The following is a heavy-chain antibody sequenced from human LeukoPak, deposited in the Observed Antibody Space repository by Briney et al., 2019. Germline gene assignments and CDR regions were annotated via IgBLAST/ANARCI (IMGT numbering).Heavy chain of an antibody. V-gene: IGHV1-69*13. D-gene: IGHD6-13*01. CDR3: ARGLYSSTYGWFDP. CDR2: IIPIFGTA. CDR1: GGTFSSYA. Sequence: SVKVSCKASGGTFSSYAISWVRQAPGQGLEWMGGIIPIFGTANYAQKFRGRVTITADESTSTAYMELSSLRSEDTAVYYCARGLYSSTYGWFDPWGQGTLVTVSS. J-gene: IGHJ5*02.